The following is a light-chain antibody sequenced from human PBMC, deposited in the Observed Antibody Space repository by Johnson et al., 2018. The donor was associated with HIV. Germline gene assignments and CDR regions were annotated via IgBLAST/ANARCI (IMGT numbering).Light chain of an antibody. J-gene: IGLJ1*01. CDR2: ENN. CDR1: SSNIGNNY. CDR3: GTWDSSLSAFYV. V-gene: IGLV1-51*02. Sequence: QPVLTQPPSVSAAPGQKVTISCSGSSSNIGNNYVSWYQHLPGTAPKLLIYENNKRPSGIPDRFSGSKSGTSATLGITGLQTGDEADYYCGTWDSSLSAFYVFGTGTKVTVL.